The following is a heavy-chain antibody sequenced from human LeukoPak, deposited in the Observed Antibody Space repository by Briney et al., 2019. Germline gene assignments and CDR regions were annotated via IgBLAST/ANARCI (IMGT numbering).Heavy chain of an antibody. Sequence: SETPSLTCTVSGGSISSYYWSWIRQPPGKGLEWIGYIYYSGSTNYNPSLKSRVTISVDTSKNQFSLKLSSVTAADTAVYYCARGGFVVVPAAPFDYWGQGTLVTVSS. CDR3: ARGGFVVVPAAPFDY. J-gene: IGHJ4*02. D-gene: IGHD2-2*01. CDR1: GGSISSYY. CDR2: IYYSGST. V-gene: IGHV4-59*01.